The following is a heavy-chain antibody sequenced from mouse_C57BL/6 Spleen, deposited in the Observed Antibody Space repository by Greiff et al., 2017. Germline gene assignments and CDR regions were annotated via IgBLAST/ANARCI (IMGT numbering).Heavy chain of an antibody. CDR1: GYTFTSYW. CDR3: ARRRDYINFFDY. Sequence: QVQLQQPGAELVMPGASVKLSCKASGYTFTSYWMHWVKQRPGQGLEWIGEIDPSDSYTKYNQKFKGKSTLTVDKSSSTAYMQLSSLTSEDSAVYYCARRRDYINFFDYWGQGTTLTGSS. V-gene: IGHV1-69*01. CDR2: IDPSDSYT. J-gene: IGHJ2*01. D-gene: IGHD2-12*01.